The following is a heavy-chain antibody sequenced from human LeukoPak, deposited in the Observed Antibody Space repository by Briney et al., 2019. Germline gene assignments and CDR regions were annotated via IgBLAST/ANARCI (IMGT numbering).Heavy chain of an antibody. Sequence: GGSLRLSCAASGFTFSSYAMSWDRQAPGKGLEWVSAISGSGGSTYYADSVKGRFTISRDNSKNTLYLQMNSLRAEDTAVYYCAKVSPVYCSGGSCYRGVFDYWGQGTLVTVSS. V-gene: IGHV3-23*01. CDR2: ISGSGGST. J-gene: IGHJ4*02. CDR3: AKVSPVYCSGGSCYRGVFDY. CDR1: GFTFSSYA. D-gene: IGHD2-15*01.